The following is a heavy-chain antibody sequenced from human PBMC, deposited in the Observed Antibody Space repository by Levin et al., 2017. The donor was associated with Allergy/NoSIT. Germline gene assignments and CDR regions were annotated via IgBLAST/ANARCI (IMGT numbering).Heavy chain of an antibody. D-gene: IGHD6-13*01. CDR2: VNRHGNT. V-gene: IGHV4-34*01. CDR1: GASLSGYY. CDR3: ARGTFHNAWYGPFDL. J-gene: IGHJ4*02. Sequence: SETLSLTCSVSGASLSGYYWTWIRQSPGKGLEWIGEVNRHGNTNYNLSLKSRVTISVDTSKNQFSLKLKSVTAADSGVYYCARGTFHNAWYGPFDLWGQGTLVTVSS.